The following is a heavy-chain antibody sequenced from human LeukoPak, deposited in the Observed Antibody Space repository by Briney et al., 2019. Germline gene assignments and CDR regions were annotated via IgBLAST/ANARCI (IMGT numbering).Heavy chain of an antibody. Sequence: GGSLRLSCAASGFTFSTYGMHWVRQAPGKGLECVAFIHYDGSNKYYADSVKGRFTISRDNSKNTLYLQMNSLRAEDTAVYFCSDLPTLGRGDYWGQGTLVTLSS. D-gene: IGHD7-27*01. CDR3: SDLPTLGRGDY. CDR2: IHYDGSNK. J-gene: IGHJ4*02. V-gene: IGHV3-30*02. CDR1: GFTFSTYG.